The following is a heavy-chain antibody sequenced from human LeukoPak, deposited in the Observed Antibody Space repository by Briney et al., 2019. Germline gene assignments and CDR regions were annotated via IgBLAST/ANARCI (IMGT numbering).Heavy chain of an antibody. CDR3: ARHISQSYPPSFGVVPDY. CDR2: IYYSGST. Sequence: PSETLSLTCTVSGGSISSNLYYWGCLRQPPGKGLECIGTIYYSGSTYYIPSLKSRVTISVDTSKNQFFLKLSSVTAADTAVYYCARHISQSYPPSFGVVPDYWGQGTLVTVSS. D-gene: IGHD3-3*01. CDR1: GGSISSNLYY. J-gene: IGHJ1*01. V-gene: IGHV4-39*01.